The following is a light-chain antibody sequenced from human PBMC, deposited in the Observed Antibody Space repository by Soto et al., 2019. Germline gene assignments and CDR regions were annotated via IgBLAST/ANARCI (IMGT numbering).Light chain of an antibody. Sequence: VSLKKKERATLSCRASQNVANYLDWYQQKPGQAPRLLIYESSNRATGIAARFSGSGSGTDFTLTISCLQPEDFIRYRSALSAFLLNRFG. J-gene: IGKJ2*01. CDR1: QNVANY. CDR2: ESS. V-gene: IGKV3-11*01. CDR3: ALSAFLLNR.